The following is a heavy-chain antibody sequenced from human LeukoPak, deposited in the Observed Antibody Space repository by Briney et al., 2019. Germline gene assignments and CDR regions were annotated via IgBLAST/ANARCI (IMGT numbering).Heavy chain of an antibody. CDR3: ARGYDSSGYYNPFDAFDI. J-gene: IGHJ3*02. D-gene: IGHD3-22*01. CDR2: ISAYNGNT. CDR1: GYTFTSYG. Sequence: ASVKVSCKASGYTFTSYGISWVRQAPGQGLEWMGWISAYNGNTNYAQKLQGRVTMTTDTSTSTAYMELRSLRSDDTAVYYCARGYDSSGYYNPFDAFDIWGQGTMVTVSS. V-gene: IGHV1-18*01.